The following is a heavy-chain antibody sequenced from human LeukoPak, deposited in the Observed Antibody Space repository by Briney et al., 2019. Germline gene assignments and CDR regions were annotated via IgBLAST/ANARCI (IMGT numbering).Heavy chain of an antibody. CDR3: ARDRLDIVLMVYAIPLDY. D-gene: IGHD2-8*01. CDR2: ISAYNGNT. CDR1: GYTFTSYG. V-gene: IGHV1-18*01. Sequence: ASVKVSCKASGYTFTSYGISWVRQAPGQGLEWMGWISAYNGNTNYAQKLQGRVTMTTDTSTSTAYMELRSLRSDDTAVYYCARDRLDIVLMVYAIPLDYWGQGTLVTVSS. J-gene: IGHJ4*02.